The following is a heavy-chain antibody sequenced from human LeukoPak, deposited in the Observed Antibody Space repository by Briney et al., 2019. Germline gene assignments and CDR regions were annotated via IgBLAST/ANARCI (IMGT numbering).Heavy chain of an antibody. D-gene: IGHD3-10*01. J-gene: IGHJ4*02. Sequence: RGSLRLSCSASGFAFSIYTMYWVRQAPGKGPEYVSTISGSGNGGSIYYADSVKGRFTISRDDSKSTLYLQMNGLRSEDTAVYYCVKDFGRVRGTPDSWGQGTLVTVSS. CDR1: GFAFSIYT. CDR2: ISGSGNGGSI. CDR3: VKDFGRVRGTPDS. V-gene: IGHV3-64D*06.